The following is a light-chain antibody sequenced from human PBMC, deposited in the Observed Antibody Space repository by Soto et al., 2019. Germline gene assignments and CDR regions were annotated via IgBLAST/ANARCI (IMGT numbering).Light chain of an antibody. CDR2: EGS. CDR1: SSDVGSYNL. CDR3: CSYAGSSTYV. J-gene: IGLJ1*01. V-gene: IGLV2-23*01. Sequence: QSALTQPAWVSVSPGQSITISCTGTSSDVGSYNLVSWYQQHPGKAPKLMIYEGSKRPSGVSNRFSGSKSGNTASLTISGLQAEDEADYYCCSYAGSSTYVFGTGTKVTVL.